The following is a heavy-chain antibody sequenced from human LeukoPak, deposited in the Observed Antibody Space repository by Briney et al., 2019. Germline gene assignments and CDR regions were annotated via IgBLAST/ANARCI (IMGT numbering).Heavy chain of an antibody. CDR3: ARFHCTAADCNHLDK. CDR1: GGSISSSGSY. D-gene: IGHD2-21*02. V-gene: IGHV4-61*08. Sequence: SETLSLTCTVSGGSISSSGSYCNWIRQPPGKGLEWIGSIFYSGTTSYNPSLQSRVSFSVDTSKNQFSLKLSSVTAADTAVYYCARFHCTAADCNHLDKWGRGTLVTVSS. J-gene: IGHJ4*02. CDR2: IFYSGTT.